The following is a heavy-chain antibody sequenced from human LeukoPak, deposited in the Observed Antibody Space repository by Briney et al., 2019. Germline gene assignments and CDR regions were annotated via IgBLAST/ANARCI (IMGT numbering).Heavy chain of an antibody. Sequence: SETLSLTCAVSGGSISSSNWWSWVRQPPGKGLEWIGQIYHSGSTSYNPSLKSRVTISVDTSKNQLSLKLNSVTAADTAVYYCARDRYGGNSGGDYFDYWGQGTLVTVSS. D-gene: IGHD4-23*01. V-gene: IGHV4-4*02. J-gene: IGHJ4*02. CDR1: GGSISSSNW. CDR3: ARDRYGGNSGGDYFDY. CDR2: IYHSGST.